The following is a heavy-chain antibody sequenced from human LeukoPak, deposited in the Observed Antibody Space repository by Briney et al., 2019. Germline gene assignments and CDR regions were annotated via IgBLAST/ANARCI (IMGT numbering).Heavy chain of an antibody. Sequence: GASVKVSCKASGYTFTGYYMHWVRQAPGQGLEWMGRINPNSGGTNYAQKFQGRVTMTRDTSISTAYMELSRLRSDDTAVYYCARGRRSGGSCYSDYLGQGTLVTVSS. CDR3: ARGRRSGGSCYSDY. V-gene: IGHV1-2*06. CDR2: INPNSGGT. CDR1: GYTFTGYY. J-gene: IGHJ4*02. D-gene: IGHD2-15*01.